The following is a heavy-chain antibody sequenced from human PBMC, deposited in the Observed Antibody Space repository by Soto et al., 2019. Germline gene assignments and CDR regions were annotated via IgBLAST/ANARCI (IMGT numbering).Heavy chain of an antibody. CDR2: ISGSGGST. Sequence: GGSLRLSCAASGFTFSSYAMSWVRQAPGKGLEWVSAISGSGGSTYYADSVKGRFTISSDNSKNTLYLQMNSLRAEDTAVYYCAKDPTAAYYYYYMDVWGKGTTVTVSS. CDR1: GFTFSSYA. CDR3: AKDPTAAYYYYYMDV. V-gene: IGHV3-23*01. J-gene: IGHJ6*03. D-gene: IGHD6-25*01.